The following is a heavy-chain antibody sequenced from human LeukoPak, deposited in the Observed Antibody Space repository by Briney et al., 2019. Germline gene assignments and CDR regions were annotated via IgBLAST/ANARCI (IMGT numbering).Heavy chain of an antibody. J-gene: IGHJ4*02. V-gene: IGHV1-8*01. Sequence: ASVKVSCKASVYTFTSYDINWVRQATGQGLEWMGWMNPNSGNTGYAQKFQGRVTMTRNTSISTAYMELSSLRSEDTAVYYCARGQVVRGVINYWGQGTLVTVSS. CDR3: ARGQVVRGVINY. CDR2: MNPNSGNT. D-gene: IGHD3-10*01. CDR1: VYTFTSYD.